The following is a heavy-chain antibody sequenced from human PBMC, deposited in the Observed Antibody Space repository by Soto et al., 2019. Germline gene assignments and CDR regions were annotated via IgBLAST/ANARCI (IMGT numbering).Heavy chain of an antibody. V-gene: IGHV3-30*03. CDR3: ARSRSRLQGKDYFDY. Sequence: PGGSLRLSCAASGFTFSSYGMHWVRQAPGKGLEWVAVISYDGSNKYYADSVKGRFTISRDNSKNTLYLQMNSLRAEDTAVYYCARSRSRLQGKDYFDYWGQGTLVTVSS. J-gene: IGHJ4*02. CDR2: ISYDGSNK. CDR1: GFTFSSYG.